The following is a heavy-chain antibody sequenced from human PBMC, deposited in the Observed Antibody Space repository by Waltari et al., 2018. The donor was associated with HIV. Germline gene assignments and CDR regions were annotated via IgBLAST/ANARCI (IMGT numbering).Heavy chain of an antibody. CDR2: IKSEDDGGTT. V-gene: IGHV3-15*01. D-gene: IGHD2-15*01. CDR1: GCTPTNAW. J-gene: IGHJ4*02. Sequence: EVQLVESGGGLVKPGESLRLSCAASGCTPTNAWMSWVRQAPGKGLEWVGRIKSEDDGGTTDYAAPVKGRFTISRDDSKNALYLQMNSLKTEDTALYYCTSTGGGITDYWGQGTLVTVSS. CDR3: TSTGGGITDY.